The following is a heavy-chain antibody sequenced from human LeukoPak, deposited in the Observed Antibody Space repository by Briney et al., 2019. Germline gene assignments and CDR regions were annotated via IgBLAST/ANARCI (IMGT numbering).Heavy chain of an antibody. CDR1: GFNFNNYV. V-gene: IGHV3-23*01. CDR3: AKECDYSPGHKFDL. CDR2: LFVGGAST. D-gene: IGHD4-11*01. Sequence: GGSLRLSCAASGFNFNNYVMSWVRRAPGRGLEWVSVLFVGGASTLYADSVKGRFTISGDTSKNTLYLQMNGLRAEDTAVYFCAKECDYSPGHKFDLWGQGTLVTVSS. J-gene: IGHJ4*02.